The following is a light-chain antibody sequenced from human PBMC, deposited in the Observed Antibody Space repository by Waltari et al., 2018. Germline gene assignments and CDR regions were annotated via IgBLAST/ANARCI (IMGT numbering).Light chain of an antibody. CDR1: QRVSSN. J-gene: IGKJ5*01. Sequence: EIVMTHSLATLSVSTGQRDTLSCRASQRVSSNLAWYQQKPGQAPMLLIYGASTRVTGSPARLCGSGSGTEFTPPIISLQSEDFVVYYCQQYNNWPITFGQGTRLEIK. V-gene: IGKV3-15*01. CDR3: QQYNNWPIT. CDR2: GAS.